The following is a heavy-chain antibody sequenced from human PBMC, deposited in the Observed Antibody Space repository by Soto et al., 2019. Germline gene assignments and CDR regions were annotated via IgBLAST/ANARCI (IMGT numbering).Heavy chain of an antibody. CDR1: GFTFSSYS. Sequence: GGSLRLSCAASGFTFSSYSMNWVRQAPGKGLEWVSSISSSSYIYYADSVKGRFTISRDNAKNSLYLQMNSLRAEDTAVYYCARHLNYDFWSGYYFDYWGQGTLVTVSS. J-gene: IGHJ4*02. CDR3: ARHLNYDFWSGYYFDY. CDR2: ISSSSYI. V-gene: IGHV3-21*01. D-gene: IGHD3-3*01.